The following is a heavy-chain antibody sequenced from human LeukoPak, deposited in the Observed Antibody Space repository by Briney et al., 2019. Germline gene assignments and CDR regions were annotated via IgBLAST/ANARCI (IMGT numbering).Heavy chain of an antibody. D-gene: IGHD2-21*02. Sequence: ASVKVSCKASGYXFNTYGMSWVRQAPGQRPEWMGGINTDNGNTKYAQKFQGRVTMTTDTSTSTAYMELSSLRSDDTAVYYCARKGCTGDCYRFDPWGQGTLVTVSS. J-gene: IGHJ5*02. V-gene: IGHV1-18*01. CDR3: ARKGCTGDCYRFDP. CDR2: INTDNGNT. CDR1: GYXFNTYG.